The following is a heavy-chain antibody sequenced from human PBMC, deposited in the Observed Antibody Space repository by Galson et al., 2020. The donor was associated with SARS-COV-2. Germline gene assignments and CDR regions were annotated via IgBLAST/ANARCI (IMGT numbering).Heavy chain of an antibody. CDR1: GFTFSSYA. CDR3: AKIRINFKGGRDRSSLPFDY. J-gene: IGHJ4*02. V-gene: IGHV3-23*01. Sequence: GESLKISCAASGFTFSSYAMSWVRQAPGKGLEWVSAISGSGGSTYYADSVKGRFTISRDNSKNTLYLQMNSLRAEDTAVYYCAKIRINFKGGRDRSSLPFDYWGQGTLVTVSS. CDR2: ISGSGGST. D-gene: IGHD1-26*01.